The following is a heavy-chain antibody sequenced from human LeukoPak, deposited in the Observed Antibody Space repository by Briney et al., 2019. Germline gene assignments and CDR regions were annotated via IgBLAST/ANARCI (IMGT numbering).Heavy chain of an antibody. V-gene: IGHV3-74*01. CDR3: TRYAKNNRDFDL. J-gene: IGHJ4*02. Sequence: GGSLRVSCVASGFTFTDHWMHWVRQVPGKGLLWVSRINPDGRRTVYADSVKGRFIVSRDNAKNTLYLQMNSLTAEDTALYYCTRYAKNNRDFDLWGQGTLVTVSS. CDR2: INPDGRRT. CDR1: GFTFTDHW. D-gene: IGHD2-8*01.